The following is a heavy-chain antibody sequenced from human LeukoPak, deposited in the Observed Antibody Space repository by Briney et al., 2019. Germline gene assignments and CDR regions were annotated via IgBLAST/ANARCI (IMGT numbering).Heavy chain of an antibody. Sequence: GGSLRLSCAASGFTFSSYAMHWVRHAPGKGLEWVAVISYDGSNKYYADSVKGRFTISRDNSKNTLYLQMNSLRAEDTAVYYCASGYSGYDPLRFDPWGQGTLVTVSS. CDR1: GFTFSSYA. V-gene: IGHV3-30-3*01. CDR3: ASGYSGYDPLRFDP. CDR2: ISYDGSNK. D-gene: IGHD5-12*01. J-gene: IGHJ5*02.